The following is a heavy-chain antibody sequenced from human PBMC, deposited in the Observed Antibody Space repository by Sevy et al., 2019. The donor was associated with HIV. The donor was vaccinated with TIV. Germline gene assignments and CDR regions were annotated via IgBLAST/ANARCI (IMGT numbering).Heavy chain of an antibody. Sequence: GGSLRLSCAASGSTFSNYAMHWVRQTPDRGLEWVVVVSYDGAYTSYADSVKGRFTVSRDNSKSTLYLQMNSLRVDDSAVYFCARFPPQRAFDIWGQGTTVTVSS. V-gene: IGHV3-30*04. CDR2: VSYDGAYT. CDR3: ARFPPQRAFDI. J-gene: IGHJ3*02. CDR1: GSTFSNYA.